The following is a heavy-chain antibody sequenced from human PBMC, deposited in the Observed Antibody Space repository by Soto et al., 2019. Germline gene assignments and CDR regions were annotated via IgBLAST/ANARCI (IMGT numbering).Heavy chain of an antibody. Sequence: QVQLVQSGAEVKKPGSSVKVSCKASGGTFSSYAISWVRQAPGQGLEWMGGIIPIFGTANYAQKFQGRVTITADESTSTAYMELSSLRSEDTAVYYCARARDIVVVVAATPHYYYGMDVWGQGTTVTVSS. CDR1: GGTFSSYA. D-gene: IGHD2-15*01. CDR3: ARARDIVVVVAATPHYYYGMDV. V-gene: IGHV1-69*01. CDR2: IIPIFGTA. J-gene: IGHJ6*02.